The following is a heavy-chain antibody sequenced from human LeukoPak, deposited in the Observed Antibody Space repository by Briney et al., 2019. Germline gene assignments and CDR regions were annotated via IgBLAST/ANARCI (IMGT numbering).Heavy chain of an antibody. CDR2: IIPIFGTA. Sequence: ASVKVSCKASGYTFTSYAISWVRQAPGQGLEWMGGIIPIFGTANYAQKFQGRVTITADESTSTAYMELSSLRSEDTAVYYCARDLRTLWDIVVVPAAAWGQGTLVTVSS. CDR1: GYTFTSYA. V-gene: IGHV1-69*13. CDR3: ARDLRTLWDIVVVPAAA. J-gene: IGHJ5*02. D-gene: IGHD2-2*01.